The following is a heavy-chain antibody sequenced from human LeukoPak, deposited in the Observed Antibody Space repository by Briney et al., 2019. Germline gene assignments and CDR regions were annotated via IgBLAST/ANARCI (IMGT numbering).Heavy chain of an antibody. Sequence: SETLSLTCTVSGGSISSYYWSWIRQPPGKGLEWIGCIYYSGSTNYNPSLKSRVTISVDTSKNQFSLKLSSVTAADTAVYYCARRGGYSYGFDYWGQGTLVTVSS. D-gene: IGHD5-18*01. V-gene: IGHV4-59*01. CDR1: GGSISSYY. CDR3: ARRGGYSYGFDY. J-gene: IGHJ4*02. CDR2: IYYSGST.